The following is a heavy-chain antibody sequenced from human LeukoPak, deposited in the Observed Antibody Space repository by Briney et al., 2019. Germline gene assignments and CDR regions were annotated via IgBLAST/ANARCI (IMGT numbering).Heavy chain of an antibody. CDR3: AKVSRRYDILTGYYINYYYYGMDV. V-gene: IGHV3-23*01. D-gene: IGHD3-9*01. CDR2: ISGSGGGT. CDR1: GFTFSSYA. J-gene: IGHJ6*02. Sequence: PGGSLRLSCAASGFTFSSYAMSWVRQAPGKGLEWVSAISGSGGGTYYADSVKGRFTISRDNSKNTLYLQMNSLRAEDTAVYYCAKVSRRYDILTGYYINYYYYGMDVWGQGTTVTVSS.